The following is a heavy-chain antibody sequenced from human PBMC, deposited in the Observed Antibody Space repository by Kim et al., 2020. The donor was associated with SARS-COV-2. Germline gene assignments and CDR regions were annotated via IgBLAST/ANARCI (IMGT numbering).Heavy chain of an antibody. J-gene: IGHJ4*02. CDR1: GFTFSTYA. CDR2: ITGNGNT. Sequence: GGSLRLSCVASGFTFSTYAMSWVRQAPGKGLQWVSTITGNGNTYYADSMKCRFTISRDNSRNTLYLEMNSLRSEDTAIYYCAKSSHYYDSNNYLRGFDYWGQGTLVTSSS. CDR3: AKSSHYYDSNNYLRGFDY. D-gene: IGHD3-22*01. V-gene: IGHV3-23*01.